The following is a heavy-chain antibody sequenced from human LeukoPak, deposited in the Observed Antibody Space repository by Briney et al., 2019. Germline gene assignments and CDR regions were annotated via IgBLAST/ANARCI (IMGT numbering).Heavy chain of an antibody. D-gene: IGHD1-26*01. Sequence: PGGSLRLSCAASGFTFSRYAMSWVRQAPGKGLEWVSGISGSGGGTYYADSVKGRFTISRDGSKNTLFLQMNSLRAEDTAVYYRAKDWYLGGANAFEYWGQGTLVTVPS. V-gene: IGHV3-23*01. J-gene: IGHJ4*02. CDR1: GFTFSRYA. CDR2: ISGSGGGT. CDR3: AKDWYLGGANAFEY.